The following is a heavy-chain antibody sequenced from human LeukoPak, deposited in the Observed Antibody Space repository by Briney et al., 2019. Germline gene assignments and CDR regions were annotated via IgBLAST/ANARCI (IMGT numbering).Heavy chain of an antibody. CDR1: GTGFTTYW. D-gene: IGHD1-26*01. CDR3: ARALVGAATLSY. V-gene: IGHV5-51*01. J-gene: IGHJ4*02. CDR2: IYPGDSDT. Sequence: GESLKISCKGSGTGFTTYWIAWVRQLPGKGLEWMGVIYPGDSDTRYSPSFQGQVTLSADKSISTAYLQWSSLKASDTAIYYCARALVGAATLSYWGQGTLVTVSS.